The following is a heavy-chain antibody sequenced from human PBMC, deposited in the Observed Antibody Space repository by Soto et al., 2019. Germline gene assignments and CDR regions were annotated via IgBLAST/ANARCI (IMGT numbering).Heavy chain of an antibody. CDR2: ISSNGGST. CDR3: VKDRYVAI. V-gene: IGHV3-64D*08. CDR1: GFTLSNYA. J-gene: IGHJ4*02. D-gene: IGHD3-16*01. Sequence: GGSLRLSCSVSGFTLSNYAMHWVRQAPGKGLEYVASISSNGGSTYYADSVKGRFTISRDNSKNTLYLQMSSLRSADTAFYYCVKDRYVAIWGRGILVTVSS.